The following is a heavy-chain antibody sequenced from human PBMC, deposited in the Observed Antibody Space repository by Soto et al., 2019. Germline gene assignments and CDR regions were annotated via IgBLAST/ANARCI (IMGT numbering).Heavy chain of an antibody. D-gene: IGHD2-15*01. Sequence: EVQLVESGGGLVQPGASLRLSCAAFGFSLSSFWMSWVRQAPGKGLEWVANIKQDGSEKYYVDSVKGRFTISRDNAKNSLYLQVNSLRAEDTAEYYCVRVLPTLAPLYWGQGTLVTVSS. CDR2: IKQDGSEK. CDR1: GFSLSSFW. CDR3: VRVLPTLAPLY. J-gene: IGHJ4*02. V-gene: IGHV3-7*05.